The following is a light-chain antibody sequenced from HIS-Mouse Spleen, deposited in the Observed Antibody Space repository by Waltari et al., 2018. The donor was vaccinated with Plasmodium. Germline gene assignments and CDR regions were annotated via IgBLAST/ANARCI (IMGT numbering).Light chain of an antibody. J-gene: IGKJ3*01. CDR3: QKYNSAPFT. Sequence: DIQMTQSPSSLSASVGDRVPITCRASQGSSNYLAWYQQKPVKVPKLLSYAASSWQSGVPSRVSGSGSGTEFTLTISSLQPEDVATYYGQKYNSAPFTFGPGTKVDIK. CDR2: AAS. CDR1: QGSSNY. V-gene: IGKV1-27*01.